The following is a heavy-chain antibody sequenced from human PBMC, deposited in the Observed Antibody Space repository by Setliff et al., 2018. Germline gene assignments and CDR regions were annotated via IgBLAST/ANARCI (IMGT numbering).Heavy chain of an antibody. V-gene: IGHV4-34*01. D-gene: IGHD6-6*01. CDR1: GDSLSGYY. CDR3: ARGRNIAARLFDS. Sequence: SETLSLTCAVYGDSLSGYYWSWIRQSPKKGLEWIGEIMPGRDTLYSPSLESRLTITIDTSKSQFSLELTSVTAADAAVYCCARGRNIAARLFDSWGQGTRVTVSS. CDR2: IMPGRDT. J-gene: IGHJ4*02.